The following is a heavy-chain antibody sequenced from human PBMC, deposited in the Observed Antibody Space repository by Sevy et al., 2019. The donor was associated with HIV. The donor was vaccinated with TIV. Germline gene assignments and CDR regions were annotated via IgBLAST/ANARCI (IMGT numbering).Heavy chain of an antibody. J-gene: IGHJ3*02. V-gene: IGHV4-61*02. Sequence: SETLSLTCTVSGGSISSGSYYWSWIRQPAGKGLEWIGRIYTSGRTNYNPSLKSRVTMSVDTSKNQFSLKLSSVTAADTAVYYCARAGVAVAGTGDAFDIWGQGTMVTVSS. D-gene: IGHD6-19*01. CDR1: GGSISSGSYY. CDR3: ARAGVAVAGTGDAFDI. CDR2: IYTSGRT.